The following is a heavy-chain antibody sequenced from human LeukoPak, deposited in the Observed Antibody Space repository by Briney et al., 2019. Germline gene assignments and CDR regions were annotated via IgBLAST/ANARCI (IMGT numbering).Heavy chain of an antibody. CDR2: IYYSGST. Sequence: SETLSLTCTVSGGSINDYYWNWIRQPPGKGLEWIGYIYYSGSTNYNPSLKSRVTISVDTSKTRFSLRLSSVTAADTAVYCCARGYYDSGTYSGYFQHWGQGTLVTVSS. D-gene: IGHD3-10*01. CDR1: GGSINDYY. V-gene: IGHV4-59*01. J-gene: IGHJ1*01. CDR3: ARGYYDSGTYSGYFQH.